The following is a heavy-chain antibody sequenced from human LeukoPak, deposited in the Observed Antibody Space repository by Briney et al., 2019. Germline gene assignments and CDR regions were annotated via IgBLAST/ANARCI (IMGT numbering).Heavy chain of an antibody. J-gene: IGHJ4*02. CDR1: GFTFSSYA. CDR3: AKRAAAGSRGLRYFDY. Sequence: QSGGSLRLSCAASGFTFSSYAVSWYRQAPGKGLEWVSAISGSGGSTYDADSVKGRFTISRDNSKNTLYLQMNSLRAEDTAVYYCAKRAAAGSRGLRYFDYWGQGTLVTVSS. CDR2: ISGSGGST. D-gene: IGHD6-13*01. V-gene: IGHV3-23*01.